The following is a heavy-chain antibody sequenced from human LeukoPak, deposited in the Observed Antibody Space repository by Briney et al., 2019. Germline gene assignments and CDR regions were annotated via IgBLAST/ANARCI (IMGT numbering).Heavy chain of an antibody. Sequence: SETLSLTCTVSGGSISSYYWSWIRQPPGKGLEWIGEINHSGSTNYNPSLKSRVTISVDTSKNQFSLKLSSVTAADTAVYYCAREDGLGFDYWGQGTLVTVSS. V-gene: IGHV4-34*01. CDR1: GGSISSYY. J-gene: IGHJ4*02. CDR3: AREDGLGFDY. D-gene: IGHD2-15*01. CDR2: INHSGST.